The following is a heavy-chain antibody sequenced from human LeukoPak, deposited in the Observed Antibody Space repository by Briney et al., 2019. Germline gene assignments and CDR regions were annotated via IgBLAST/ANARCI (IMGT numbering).Heavy chain of an antibody. J-gene: IGHJ4*02. V-gene: IGHV1-69*13. CDR3: ARDQGYRYGYGDFDY. CDR2: IIPIFGTA. Sequence: VASVKVSCKASGGTFRSYAISWVRQAPGQGLEWMGAIIPIFGTANYAQKFQGRVTITADESTSTAYMELSSLRSEDTAVYYCARDQGYRYGYGDFDYWGQGTLVTVSS. CDR1: GGTFRSYA. D-gene: IGHD5-18*01.